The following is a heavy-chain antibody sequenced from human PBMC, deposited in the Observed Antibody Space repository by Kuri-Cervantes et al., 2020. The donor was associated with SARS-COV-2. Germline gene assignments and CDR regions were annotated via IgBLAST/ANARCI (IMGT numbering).Heavy chain of an antibody. V-gene: IGHV1-18*04. J-gene: IGHJ4*02. Sequence: ASVKVSCKASGYTFTNYGISWVRQAPGQGLEWMGWINGYNDNTKYAQKLQGRVTMTTDTSTSTAYMELRSLRSDDTAVYYCARGNVVVVAAMGYFDYWGQGTLVTVSS. CDR2: INGYNDNT. CDR3: ARGNVVVVAAMGYFDY. D-gene: IGHD2-15*01. CDR1: GYTFTNYG.